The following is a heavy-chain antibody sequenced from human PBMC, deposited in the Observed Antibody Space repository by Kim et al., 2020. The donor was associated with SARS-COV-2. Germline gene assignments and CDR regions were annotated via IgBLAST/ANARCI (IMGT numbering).Heavy chain of an antibody. D-gene: IGHD3-22*01. CDR1: GFTFSSYS. CDR2: ISSSSSTI. Sequence: GGSLRLSCAASGFTFSSYSMNWVRQAPGKGLEWVSYISSSSSTIYYADSVKGRFTISRDNAKNSLYLQMNSLRAEDTAVYYCAREGDYYDSSGYPSDAFDIWGQGTMVTVSS. V-gene: IGHV3-48*04. J-gene: IGHJ3*02. CDR3: AREGDYYDSSGYPSDAFDI.